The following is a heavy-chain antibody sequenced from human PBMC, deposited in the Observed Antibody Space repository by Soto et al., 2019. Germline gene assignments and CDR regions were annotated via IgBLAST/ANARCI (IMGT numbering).Heavy chain of an antibody. D-gene: IGHD2-15*01. CDR1: GFTFSSYG. V-gene: IGHV3-30*18. CDR3: ANTGLVVVAATTPGYYYYMDV. J-gene: IGHJ6*03. CDR2: ISYDGSNK. Sequence: GGSLRLSCAASGFTFSSYGMHWVRQAPGKGLEWVAVISYDGSNKYYADSVKGRFTISRDNSKNTLYLQMNSLRAEDTAVYYCANTGLVVVAATTPGYYYYMDVWGKGTTVTVSS.